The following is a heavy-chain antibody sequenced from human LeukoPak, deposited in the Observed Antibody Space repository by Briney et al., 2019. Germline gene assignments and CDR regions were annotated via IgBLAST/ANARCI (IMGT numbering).Heavy chain of an antibody. J-gene: IGHJ4*02. CDR3: TRGAGWLIDY. CDR1: GGSISSGSYY. CDR2: IYTSGST. D-gene: IGHD3-16*01. V-gene: IGHV4-61*02. Sequence: SETLSLTCTVSGGSISSGSYYWSWIRQPVGKGLEWIGRIYTSGSTNYNPSLKSRVTISADTSKNQFSLKLNSLTTADTAVYYCTRGAGWLIDYWGQGILVTVSS.